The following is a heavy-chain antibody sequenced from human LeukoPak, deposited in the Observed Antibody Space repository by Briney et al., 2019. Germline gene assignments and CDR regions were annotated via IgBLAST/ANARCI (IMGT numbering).Heavy chain of an antibody. CDR3: ARDHPYYFDTTGYYYDAFDI. V-gene: IGHV3-7*04. CDR1: GFIFSNYW. J-gene: IGHJ3*02. CDR2: IKPDGSEA. D-gene: IGHD3-22*01. Sequence: GGSLRLSCAASGFIFSNYWMSWVRQAPGKGLEWVANIKPDGSEAHYVDSVKGRFTISRDNAKNSLYLQMNSLRAEDAAVFYCARDHPYYFDTTGYYYDAFDIWGQGTMVTVSS.